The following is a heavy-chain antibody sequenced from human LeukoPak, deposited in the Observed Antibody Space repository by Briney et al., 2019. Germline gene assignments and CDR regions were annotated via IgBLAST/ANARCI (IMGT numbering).Heavy chain of an antibody. J-gene: IGHJ3*02. Sequence: PGGSLRLSCAASGFTFSSYIMSWVRQAPGKGLEWVSSISSSSSYIYYADSVKGRFTISRDNAKNSLHLQMNSLRAEDTAVYYCARDIVVVVAATLDAFDIWGQGKMVTVSS. CDR1: GFTFSSYI. V-gene: IGHV3-21*01. D-gene: IGHD2-15*01. CDR2: ISSSSSYI. CDR3: ARDIVVVVAATLDAFDI.